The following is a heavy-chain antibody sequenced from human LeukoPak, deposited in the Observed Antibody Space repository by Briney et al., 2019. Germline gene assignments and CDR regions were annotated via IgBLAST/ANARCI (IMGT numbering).Heavy chain of an antibody. CDR1: GYTFSRYS. Sequence: GGSLRLSCTASGYTFSRYSTKWVRQAPGKGLEWVSSISSSSSYIYYADSVKGRFTISRDNAKNSLYLQMNSLRAEDTAVYYCATLAAAYHFDYWGQGTLVTVSS. J-gene: IGHJ4*02. CDR3: ATLAAAYHFDY. CDR2: ISSSSSYI. V-gene: IGHV3-21*01. D-gene: IGHD6-13*01.